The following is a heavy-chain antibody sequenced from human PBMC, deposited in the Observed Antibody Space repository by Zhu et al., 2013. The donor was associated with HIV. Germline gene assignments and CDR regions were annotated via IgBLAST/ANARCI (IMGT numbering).Heavy chain of an antibody. J-gene: IGHJ4*02. CDR1: GYTFTGYY. CDR3: ARRTWDYGDGRTGYYFDY. D-gene: IGHD4-17*01. V-gene: IGHV1-2*02. Sequence: QVQLVQSGAEVKKPGASVKVSCKASGYTFTGYYMHWVRQAPGQGLEWMGWINPNSGGTNYAQKFQGRVTMTRDTSISTAYMELSRLRSDDTAVYYCARRTWDYGDGRTGYYFDYWGQGTLVTVSS. CDR2: INPNSGGT.